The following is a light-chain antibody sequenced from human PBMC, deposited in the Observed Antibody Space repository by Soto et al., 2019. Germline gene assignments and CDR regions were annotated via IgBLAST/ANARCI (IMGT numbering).Light chain of an antibody. J-gene: IGLJ1*01. Sequence: QSVLTQPASVSGSPGQSIAISCTGTSSDVGAYDYVSWYQRHAGKAPKLMIYDVNNRPSGVSNRFSGSKSGNTASLTISGLQAEDEADYYCSSYTISSTPLYVFGTGTKVTVL. CDR3: SSYTISSTPLYV. V-gene: IGLV2-14*01. CDR1: SSDVGAYDY. CDR2: DVN.